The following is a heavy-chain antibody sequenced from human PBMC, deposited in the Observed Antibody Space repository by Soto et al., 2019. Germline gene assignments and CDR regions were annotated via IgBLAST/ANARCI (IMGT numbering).Heavy chain of an antibody. D-gene: IGHD3-3*01. V-gene: IGHV4-30-2*01. J-gene: IGHJ6*02. Sequence: PSETLSLTCAVSGGSISSGGYSWSWIRQPPGKGLEWIGYIYHSGSTYYNPSLKSRVTISVDRSKNQFSLKLSSVTAADTAVYYCAREIRYNVWSGSYTTAVHGMDVWGQGITVTVSS. CDR1: GGSISSGGYS. CDR2: IYHSGST. CDR3: AREIRYNVWSGSYTTAVHGMDV.